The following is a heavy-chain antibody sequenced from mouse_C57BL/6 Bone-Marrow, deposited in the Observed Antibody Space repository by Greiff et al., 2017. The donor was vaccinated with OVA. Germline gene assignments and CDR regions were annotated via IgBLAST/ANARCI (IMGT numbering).Heavy chain of an antibody. D-gene: IGHD4-1*01. V-gene: IGHV1-81*01. CDR1: GYTFTSYG. Sequence: LVESGAELARPGASVKLSCKASGYTFTSYGISWVKQRTGQGLEWIGEIYPRSGNTYYNEKFKGKATLTADKSSSTAYMELRSLTSEDSAVYFCATKLGINYFDYWGQGTTLTVSS. CDR3: ATKLGINYFDY. CDR2: IYPRSGNT. J-gene: IGHJ2*01.